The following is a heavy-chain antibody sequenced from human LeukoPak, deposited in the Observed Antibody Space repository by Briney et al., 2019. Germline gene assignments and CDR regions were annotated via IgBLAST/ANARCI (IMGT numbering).Heavy chain of an antibody. J-gene: IGHJ6*03. CDR1: GGSFSGYY. D-gene: IGHD3-3*01. CDR3: ARGLHDKHWSAFRYMDV. Sequence: SETLSLTCAVYGGSFSGYYWSWIRQPPGKGLEWIGEINHSGSTNYNPSLKIRVTISVDPSNNQFSLKLRSVTAADTAVYYCARGLHDKHWSAFRYMDVWGKGTTVTVSS. CDR2: INHSGST. V-gene: IGHV4-34*01.